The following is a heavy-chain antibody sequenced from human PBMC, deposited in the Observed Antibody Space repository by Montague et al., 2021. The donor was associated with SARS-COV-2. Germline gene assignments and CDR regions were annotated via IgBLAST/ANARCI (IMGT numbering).Heavy chain of an antibody. CDR3: ARVPPYYYDSSGYYSGAFDI. J-gene: IGHJ3*02. D-gene: IGHD3-22*01. Sequence: TLSLTCTVSGGSISSGSYYWSWVRQPAGKGLEWIGHIYTSGSTNYNPSLKSRVTISVDTSKNQFSLKLSSVTAADTAVYYCARVPPYYYDSSGYYSGAFDIWGQGTMVTVSS. V-gene: IGHV4-61*09. CDR2: IYTSGST. CDR1: GGSISSGSYY.